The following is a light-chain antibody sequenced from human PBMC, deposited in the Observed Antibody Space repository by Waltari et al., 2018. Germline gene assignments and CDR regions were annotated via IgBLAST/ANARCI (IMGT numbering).Light chain of an antibody. J-gene: IGLJ2*01. CDR3: SVKRGSNTVV. CDR2: DVS. CDR1: SSDSSTS. Sequence: QSALTQPASVSGSPGQSITLSCTCASSDSSTSVCWYQHHPGKAPKLMIYDVSNRPSGVSNRFSGSKSGSTASLTISGLQAEDEADYYCSVKRGSNTVVFGGGTKLTVL. V-gene: IGLV2-14*03.